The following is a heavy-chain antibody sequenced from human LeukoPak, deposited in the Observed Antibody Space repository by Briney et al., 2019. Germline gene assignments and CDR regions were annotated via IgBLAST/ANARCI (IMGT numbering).Heavy chain of an antibody. J-gene: IGHJ6*02. CDR1: GFTFSNHW. V-gene: IGHV3-74*01. CDR2: INRDGSST. CDR3: ARATSYNSYVMDV. Sequence: PGGSLRLSCAASGFTFSNHWMRWVRQVPGKGLVWVSHINRDGSSTSYADSVKGRFTISRDNAKNTLYLQLNSLRAEDTAVHYCARATSYNSYVMDVWGQGTTVTVSS. D-gene: IGHD1-14*01.